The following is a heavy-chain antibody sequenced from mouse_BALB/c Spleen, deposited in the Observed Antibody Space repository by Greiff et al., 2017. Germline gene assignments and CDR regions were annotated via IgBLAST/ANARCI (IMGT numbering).Heavy chain of an antibody. CDR1: GFTFSSYA. J-gene: IGHJ4*01. V-gene: IGHV5-6-5*01. Sequence: DVHLVESGGGLVKPGGSLKLSCAASGFTFSSYAMSWVRQTPEKRLEWVASISSGGSTYYPDSVKGRFTISRDNARNILYLQMSSLRSEDTAMYYCARGFLMISYAMDYWGQGTSVTVSS. CDR2: ISSGGST. CDR3: ARGFLMISYAMDY. D-gene: IGHD2-3*01.